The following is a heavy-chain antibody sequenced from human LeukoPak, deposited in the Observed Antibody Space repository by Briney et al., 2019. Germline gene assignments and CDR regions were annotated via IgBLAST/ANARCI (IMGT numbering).Heavy chain of an antibody. J-gene: IGHJ4*02. CDR3: AKSITGTPAGFDY. V-gene: IGHV3-23*01. CDR2: ISGSGGST. CDR1: GFTFSSYA. Sequence: GGSLRLSCAASGFTFSSYAMHWVRQAPGKGLEWVSAISGSGGSTYYADSVKGRFTISRDNSKNTLYLQMNSLRAEDTAIYYCAKSITGTPAGFDYWGQGTLVTVSS. D-gene: IGHD1-7*01.